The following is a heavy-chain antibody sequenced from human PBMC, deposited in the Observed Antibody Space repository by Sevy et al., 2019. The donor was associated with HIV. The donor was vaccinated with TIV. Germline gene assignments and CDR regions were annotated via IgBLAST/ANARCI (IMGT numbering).Heavy chain of an antibody. V-gene: IGHV3-23*01. Sequence: GGSLRLSCAASGFTFSSHAMTWARQAPGKGLEWVSTITASGDDTFYADSVKGRFTIARDNSRNTLYLQMNSLRAEDAAIYYCAKDVHAVHWQFYMDIWGKGTTVTVSS. D-gene: IGHD1-1*01. CDR2: ITASGDDT. J-gene: IGHJ6*03. CDR3: AKDVHAVHWQFYMDI. CDR1: GFTFSSHA.